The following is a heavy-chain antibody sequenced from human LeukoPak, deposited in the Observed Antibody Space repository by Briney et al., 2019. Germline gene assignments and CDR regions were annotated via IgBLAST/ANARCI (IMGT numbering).Heavy chain of an antibody. CDR2: IYYDGST. CDR3: ACLTTADAFDI. V-gene: IGHV4-39*07. Sequence: SETLSLTCTVSGGSISSSRYYWGWIRQPPGKGLEWIGTIYYDGSTYYNPSLKSRVTISVDTSKNQFSLKLSSVTAADTAVYYCACLTTADAFDIWGQGTMVTVSS. D-gene: IGHD3-22*01. J-gene: IGHJ3*02. CDR1: GGSISSSRYY.